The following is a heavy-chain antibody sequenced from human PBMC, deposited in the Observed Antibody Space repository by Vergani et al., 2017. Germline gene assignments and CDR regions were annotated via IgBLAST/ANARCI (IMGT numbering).Heavy chain of an antibody. CDR2: ISGSGGST. Sequence: EVQLLESGGGLVQPGGSPRLSCAASGFTFSSYAMSWVRQAPGKGLEWVSAISGSGGSTYYADSVKGRFTISRDNSKNTLYLQMNSLRAEDTAVYYCARDRVIETADFDYWGQGTLVTVSS. V-gene: IGHV3-23*01. CDR1: GFTFSSYA. D-gene: IGHD2-21*01. J-gene: IGHJ4*02. CDR3: ARDRVIETADFDY.